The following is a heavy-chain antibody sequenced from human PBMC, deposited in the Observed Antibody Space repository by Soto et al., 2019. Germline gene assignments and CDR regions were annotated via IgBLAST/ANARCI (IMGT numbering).Heavy chain of an antibody. CDR1: GYTLTELS. D-gene: IGHD5-12*01. J-gene: IGHJ5*02. CDR3: ASNIVATMGSWFDP. Sequence: ASVKVSCKVSGYTLTELSMHWVRQATGQGLEWMGWMNPNSGNTGYAQKFQGRVTMTRNTSISTAYMELSSLRSEDTAVYYCASNIVATMGSWFDPWGQGTLVTVSS. CDR2: MNPNSGNT. V-gene: IGHV1-8*01.